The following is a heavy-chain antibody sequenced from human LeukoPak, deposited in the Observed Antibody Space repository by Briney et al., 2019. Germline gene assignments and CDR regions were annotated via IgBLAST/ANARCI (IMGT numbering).Heavy chain of an antibody. CDR2: ISGSGGST. J-gene: IGHJ4*02. Sequence: PGGSLRLSCAVSGFTFSSYAMSWVRQAPGKGLEWVSAISGSGGSTYYADSVKGRFTISRDNSKNTLYLQVNNLRAEDTAVYYCAKGNPLTIVVVPAARFDYWGQGTLVTVSS. CDR3: AKGNPLTIVVVPAARFDY. V-gene: IGHV3-23*01. CDR1: GFTFSSYA. D-gene: IGHD2-2*01.